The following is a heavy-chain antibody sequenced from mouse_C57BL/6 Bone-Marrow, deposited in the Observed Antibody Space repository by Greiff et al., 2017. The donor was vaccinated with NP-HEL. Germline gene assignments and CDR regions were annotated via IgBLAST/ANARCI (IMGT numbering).Heavy chain of an antibody. CDR1: GFTFSSYG. D-gene: IGHD1-1*01. CDR2: ISSGGSYT. CDR3: ARPVYYYGSTYWYFDV. V-gene: IGHV5-6*01. J-gene: IGHJ1*03. Sequence: EVQGVESGGDLVKPGGSLKLSCAASGFTFSSYGMSWVRQTPDKRLAWVATISSGGSYTYYPDSVKGRFTISRDNAKNTLYLQMSSLKSEDTAMYYCARPVYYYGSTYWYFDVWGTGTTVTVSS.